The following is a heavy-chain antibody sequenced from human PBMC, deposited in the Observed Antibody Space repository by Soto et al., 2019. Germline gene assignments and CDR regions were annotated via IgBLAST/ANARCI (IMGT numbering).Heavy chain of an antibody. Sequence: GGSLRLSFAASGFTFSSYAMSWVRQAPGKGLEWVSSIIGSGGRIYYAHSVKGRLTNSRDNSKNKLYLQMNSLRAEDAAVYYCAKDDGSRWHVYXWGQVTQVTVSX. CDR1: GFTFSSYA. CDR3: AKDDGSRWHVYX. V-gene: IGHV3-23*01. D-gene: IGHD6-13*01. CDR2: IIGSGGRI. J-gene: IGHJ4*02.